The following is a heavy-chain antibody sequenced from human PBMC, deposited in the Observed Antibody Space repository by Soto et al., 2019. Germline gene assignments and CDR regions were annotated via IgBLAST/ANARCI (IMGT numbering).Heavy chain of an antibody. V-gene: IGHV4-31*03. CDR2: IYYSGST. CDR1: GGSISSGGYY. D-gene: IGHD3-22*01. CDR3: ARVWDSSGPNFDY. Sequence: PSETLSLTCTVSGGSISSGGYYWSWIRQHPGKGLEWIGYIYYSGSTYYNSSLKSRVTISVDTSKNQFSLKLSSVTAVDTAVYYCARVWDSSGPNFDYWGQGTLVTVSS. J-gene: IGHJ4*02.